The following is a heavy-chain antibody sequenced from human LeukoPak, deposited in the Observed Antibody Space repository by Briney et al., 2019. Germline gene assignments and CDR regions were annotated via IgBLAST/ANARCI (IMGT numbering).Heavy chain of an antibody. V-gene: IGHV1-8*01. D-gene: IGHD3-9*01. CDR1: GYTFTSYD. CDR3: ARALKFYDILTGYYMSWFDP. CDR2: VNPNSGST. J-gene: IGHJ5*02. Sequence: GASVKVSCKASGYTFTSYDINWVRQATGQGLEWMGWVNPNSGSTGYAQKFQGRVTMTRNTSISTAYMELSSLRSEDTAVYYCARALKFYDILTGYYMSWFDPWGQGALVTVSS.